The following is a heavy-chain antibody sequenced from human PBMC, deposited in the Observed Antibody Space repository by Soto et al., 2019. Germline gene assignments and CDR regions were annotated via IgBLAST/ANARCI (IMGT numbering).Heavy chain of an antibody. V-gene: IGHV3-30*18. Sequence: QVQLVESGGGVVQPGRSLRLSCAASGFTFSSYGMHWVRQAPGKGLEWVAVISYDGSNKYYADSVKGRFTISRDNSKNTLYLEMNSRRDEDTAVYYCAKVWAAYSSSWSTLPDYWGQGTLVTVSS. CDR1: GFTFSSYG. D-gene: IGHD6-13*01. CDR2: ISYDGSNK. CDR3: AKVWAAYSSSWSTLPDY. J-gene: IGHJ4*02.